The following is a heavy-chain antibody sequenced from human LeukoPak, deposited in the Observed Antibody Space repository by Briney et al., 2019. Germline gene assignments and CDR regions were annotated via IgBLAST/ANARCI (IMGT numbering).Heavy chain of an antibody. D-gene: IGHD5-24*01. Sequence: SETLSLTCTVSGLSLTSHFCSWVRQPPGPGLEWIGNMFFSGTTNSNPSLKRRVSMSVDSSTNQFSLKLTSATVADTAVYFGALQYRGHDSTGFFDHWGQGTLVSVSS. CDR3: ALQYRGHDSTGFFDH. J-gene: IGHJ4*02. V-gene: IGHV4-59*03. CDR2: MFFSGTT. CDR1: GLSLTSHF.